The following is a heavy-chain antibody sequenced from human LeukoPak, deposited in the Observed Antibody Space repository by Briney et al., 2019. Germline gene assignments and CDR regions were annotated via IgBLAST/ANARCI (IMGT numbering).Heavy chain of an antibody. J-gene: IGHJ2*01. Sequence: GGSLRLSCAASGFTVSSNYMSWVRQAPGKGLEWVSVIYSGGSTYYADSVKGRFTISRDNSKNTLYLQMNSLRAEDTAVYYCARVFEYSSSPGYFDLWGRGTLVTVSS. V-gene: IGHV3-53*01. D-gene: IGHD6-6*01. CDR1: GFTVSSNY. CDR2: IYSGGST. CDR3: ARVFEYSSSPGYFDL.